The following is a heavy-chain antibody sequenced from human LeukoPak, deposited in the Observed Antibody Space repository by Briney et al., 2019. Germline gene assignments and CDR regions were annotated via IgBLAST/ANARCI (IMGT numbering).Heavy chain of an antibody. J-gene: IGHJ3*02. Sequence: GASVKVSCKAAGYTFTNYDINWVRQATGQGLEWMGWMNPNSGNTGYAQKFQGRVTMTRNTSISTAYMELSSLRSEDTAVYYCATYSQLLSDDAFDIWGQGTMVTVSS. V-gene: IGHV1-8*01. CDR2: MNPNSGNT. D-gene: IGHD2-2*01. CDR3: ATYSQLLSDDAFDI. CDR1: GYTFTNYD.